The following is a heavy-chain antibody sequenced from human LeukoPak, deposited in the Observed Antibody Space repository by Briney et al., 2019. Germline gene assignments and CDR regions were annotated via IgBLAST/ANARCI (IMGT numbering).Heavy chain of an antibody. CDR2: ISYSGDT. V-gene: IGHV4-59*02. CDR3: ARGSGWYPH. Sequence: PSETLSLTCSVSGGSVGSNYWSWVRQPPGKGLEWIGYISYSGDTKYNPSLKSRLSMSVDTSKDQCSLMLTSVTAADTVVYYCARGSGWYPHWGQGTLVTVSS. CDR1: GGSVGSNY. J-gene: IGHJ1*01. D-gene: IGHD6-19*01.